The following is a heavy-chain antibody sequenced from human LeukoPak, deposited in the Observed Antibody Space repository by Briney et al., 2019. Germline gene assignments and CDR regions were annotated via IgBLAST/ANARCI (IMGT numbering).Heavy chain of an antibody. V-gene: IGHV4-59*01. J-gene: IGHJ4*02. CDR3: ARVNYDFWSGYYSLDY. CDR2: IYHSGST. CDR1: GGSISSYY. Sequence: PSETLSLTCTVSGGSISSYYWSWIRQPPGKGLEWIGYIYHSGSTNYNPSLKSRVTISVDTSKNQFSLKLSSVTAADTAVYYCARVNYDFWSGYYSLDYWGQGTLVTVSS. D-gene: IGHD3-3*01.